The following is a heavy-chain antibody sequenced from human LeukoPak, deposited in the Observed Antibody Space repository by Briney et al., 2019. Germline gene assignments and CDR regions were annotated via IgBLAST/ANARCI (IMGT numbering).Heavy chain of an antibody. CDR1: GYTVSSNY. Sequence: PGGSLRLSCAAPGYTVSSNYISWVRQAPGKGLEWVSIIYSGGDTYYADSVKGRFTISRDISKNTLYLQMNSLRAEDTAVYYCARSIWFGESAYFDYWGQGTLVTVSS. CDR3: ARSIWFGESAYFDY. CDR2: IYSGGDT. D-gene: IGHD3-10*01. J-gene: IGHJ4*02. V-gene: IGHV3-53*01.